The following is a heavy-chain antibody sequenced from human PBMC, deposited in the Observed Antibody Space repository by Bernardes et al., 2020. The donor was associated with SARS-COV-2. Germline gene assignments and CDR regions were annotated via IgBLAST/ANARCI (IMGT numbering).Heavy chain of an antibody. Sequence: GGSLRLSCAASGFTFKSYVMSWVRQAPGKGLEWVATISGGGDSTHYAVSVEGRFTISRDDSIDTVYLKMNSLRAEDTAVYYCAVPPYTFVHKSDLDYWGQGSMVTVSS. CDR3: AVPPYTFVHKSDLDY. CDR1: GFTFKSYV. D-gene: IGHD3-10*02. J-gene: IGHJ4*02. CDR2: ISGGGDST. V-gene: IGHV3-23*01.